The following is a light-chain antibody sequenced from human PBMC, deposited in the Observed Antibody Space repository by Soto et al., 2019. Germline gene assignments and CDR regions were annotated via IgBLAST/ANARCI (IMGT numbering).Light chain of an antibody. CDR1: QSLSGY. J-gene: IGKJ4*01. V-gene: IGKV3-11*01. Sequence: EIVLTQSPATLSLSLGERATPSCRASQSLSGYLAWYQQRPGQAPRLLIYDASHRATGIPARFTGSGSGTDFTLIISRLEPEDSAVYYCQDRGNWPIFTFGGGTKVDIK. CDR3: QDRGNWPIFT. CDR2: DAS.